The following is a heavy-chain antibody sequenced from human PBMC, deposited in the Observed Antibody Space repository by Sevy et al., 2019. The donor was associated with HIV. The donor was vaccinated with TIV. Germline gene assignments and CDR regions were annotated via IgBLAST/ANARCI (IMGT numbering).Heavy chain of an antibody. J-gene: IGHJ4*02. CDR1: GFTFGSYW. CDR2: IKEDGSGL. V-gene: IGHV3-7*01. Sequence: GGSLRLSCAASGFTFGSYWMTWVRQAPGKGLEWVANIKEDGSGLLYVDSVRGRFTVSRDNAKKTLYLQMNNLGGEDTALYYCARLYSSSSGRGLDNWGQGALVTVSS. D-gene: IGHD6-6*01. CDR3: ARLYSSSSGRGLDN.